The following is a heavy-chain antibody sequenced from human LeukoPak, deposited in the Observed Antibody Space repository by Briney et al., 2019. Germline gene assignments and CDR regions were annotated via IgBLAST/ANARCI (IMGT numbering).Heavy chain of an antibody. D-gene: IGHD6-6*01. V-gene: IGHV4-39*07. CDR3: ARRHVEYSSSSDPYYFDY. J-gene: IGHJ4*02. CDR1: GGSISSTSYY. Sequence: SETLSLTCTVSGGSISSTSYYWGWIRQPPGKGLEWIGNMYYSESTYYNPSLKSRVTISIDTSKNQFSLKVSSVTAADTAVYYCARRHVEYSSSSDPYYFDYWGQGTLVTVSS. CDR2: MYYSEST.